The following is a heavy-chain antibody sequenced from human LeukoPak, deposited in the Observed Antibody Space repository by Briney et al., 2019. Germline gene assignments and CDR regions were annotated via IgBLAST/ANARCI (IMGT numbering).Heavy chain of an antibody. Sequence: GGSLRLSCTASGFPFSDYYIDWVRQAPGKGLEWVGRSRPKANGYTTDYAASVKGRFSISRDDSKNSLDLQMNSLKTEDTAVYYCARDPPRIVVVVAATNYYGMDVWGQGTTVTVSS. J-gene: IGHJ6*02. CDR1: GFPFSDYY. CDR2: SRPKANGYTT. D-gene: IGHD2-15*01. CDR3: ARDPPRIVVVVAATNYYGMDV. V-gene: IGHV3-72*01.